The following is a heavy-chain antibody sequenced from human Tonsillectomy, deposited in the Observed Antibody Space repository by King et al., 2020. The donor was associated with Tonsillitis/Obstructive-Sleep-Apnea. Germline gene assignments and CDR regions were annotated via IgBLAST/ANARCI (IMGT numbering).Heavy chain of an antibody. CDR2: ISYAGSDK. V-gene: IGHV3-30*04. CDR3: ARSDYYYYYMDV. Sequence: HVQLVESGGGVVQPGRSLRLSCAASGFPLSNYAMHWVRQAPGKGLEWVAVISYAGSDKHYADSVKGRFTPSRDISNNTLYLQMNSLRSEDTAVYFCARSDYYYYYMDVWGKGTTVTVSS. J-gene: IGHJ6*03. CDR1: GFPLSNYA.